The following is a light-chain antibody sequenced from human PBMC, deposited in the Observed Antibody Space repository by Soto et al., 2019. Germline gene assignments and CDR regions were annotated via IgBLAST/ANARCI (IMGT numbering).Light chain of an antibody. CDR3: QQYSDWPPYT. J-gene: IGKJ2*01. V-gene: IGKV3-15*01. Sequence: ETVMTQSPATLSVSPGERATLSCRASQSVSNNLAWYQQKPGLAPRLLIYGASTRATGIPARFNGSGSGTDFTLTISSLQSEDFAVYFCQQYSDWPPYTFGQGTKLEIK. CDR2: GAS. CDR1: QSVSNN.